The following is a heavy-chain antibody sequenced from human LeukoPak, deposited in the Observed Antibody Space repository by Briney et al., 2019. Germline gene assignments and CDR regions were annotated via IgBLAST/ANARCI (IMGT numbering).Heavy chain of an antibody. D-gene: IGHD3-10*01. J-gene: IGHJ3*02. CDR1: GFTFSSYW. V-gene: IGHV3-7*05. CDR3: ARDHYSMVRGLDAFDI. Sequence: GGSLRLSCAASGFTFSSYWMSWVRQAPGKGLEWVANIKQDGSQKYYVDSVKGRFTISRDNAKNSLYLQMNSLGADDTAVYYCARDHYSMVRGLDAFDIWGQGTMVTVSS. CDR2: IKQDGSQK.